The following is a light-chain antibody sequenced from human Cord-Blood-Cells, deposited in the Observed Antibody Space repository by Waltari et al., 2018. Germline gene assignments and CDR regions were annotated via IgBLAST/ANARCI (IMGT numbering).Light chain of an antibody. J-gene: IGLJ2*01. Sequence: SYELTQPPSVSVPPGQTASCTCPGDKLGDKYACWYQQKPGQSPVLVIYQDSKRPSGIPERFSGSNSGNTATLTISGTQAMDEADYYCQAWDSSTVVFGGGTKLTVL. CDR2: QDS. CDR1: KLGDKY. CDR3: QAWDSSTVV. V-gene: IGLV3-1*01.